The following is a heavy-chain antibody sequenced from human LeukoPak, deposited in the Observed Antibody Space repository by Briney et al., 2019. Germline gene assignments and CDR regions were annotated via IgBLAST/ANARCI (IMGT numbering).Heavy chain of an antibody. J-gene: IGHJ4*02. CDR1: GYTFTGYD. D-gene: IGHD5-12*01. V-gene: IGHV1-8*01. CDR2: MNPNSGNT. Sequence: ASVKVSCKASGYTFTGYDINWVRQATGQGLEWMGWMNPNSGNTGYAQKFQGRVTMTRNTSISTAYMELSSLRSEDTAVYYCASGVVATIPFDYWGQGTLVTVSS. CDR3: ASGVVATIPFDY.